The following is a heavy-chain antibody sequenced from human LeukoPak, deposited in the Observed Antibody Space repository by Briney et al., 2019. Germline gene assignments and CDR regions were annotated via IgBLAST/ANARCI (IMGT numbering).Heavy chain of an antibody. Sequence: GGSLRLSCATSGFSFTDYPMNWVRRAPGKGLEWVSYISSSGSTIFYADSVKGRFTISRDNAENSLYLQMNSLRAEDTAVYYCAKDLDYGDYEWGQGTLVTVSS. D-gene: IGHD4-17*01. CDR2: ISSSGSTI. CDR3: AKDLDYGDYE. V-gene: IGHV3-48*04. CDR1: GFSFTDYP. J-gene: IGHJ4*02.